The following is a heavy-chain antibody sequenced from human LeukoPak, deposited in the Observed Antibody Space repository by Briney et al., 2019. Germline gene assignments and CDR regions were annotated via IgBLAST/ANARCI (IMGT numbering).Heavy chain of an antibody. Sequence: PGGSLRLSCAASGFTFSSYTMNWVRQAPGKGLEWVSSISSSSSYIYYADSVKGRFTISRDNAKNSLYLRMNSLRAEDTAVYYCARDRGGWFDPWGQGTLVTVSS. CDR2: ISSSSSYI. V-gene: IGHV3-21*01. J-gene: IGHJ5*02. D-gene: IGHD3-10*01. CDR1: GFTFSSYT. CDR3: ARDRGGWFDP.